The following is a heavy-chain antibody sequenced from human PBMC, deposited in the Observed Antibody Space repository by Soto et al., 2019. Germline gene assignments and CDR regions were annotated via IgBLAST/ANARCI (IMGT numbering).Heavy chain of an antibody. CDR2: INHSGST. Sequence: PSETLSLTCAVYGGSFSGYYWSWIRQPPGKGLEWIGEINHSGSTNYSPSLKGRLTISVDPSKNQFSLKLTSVTAADTAMYYCARPKTIGAAAGKGWFDPWGQGTLVTVSS. CDR1: GGSFSGYY. CDR3: ARPKTIGAAAGKGWFDP. D-gene: IGHD6-13*01. J-gene: IGHJ5*02. V-gene: IGHV4-34*01.